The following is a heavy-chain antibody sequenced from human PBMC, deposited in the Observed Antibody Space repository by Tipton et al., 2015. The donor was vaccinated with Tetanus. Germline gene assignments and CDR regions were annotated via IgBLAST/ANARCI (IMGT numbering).Heavy chain of an antibody. D-gene: IGHD2-15*01. CDR3: VRDRCADYSYSFGY. Sequence: SLRLYCEGSGLKFSSYSMNWVRQAPGKGLEWDSHISGTGTTVDYADSVKGRFTISRDNAKNSLYLQMNSLRDEDAAVYYCVRDRCADYSYSFGYWGQGTLVTVPS. J-gene: IGHJ4*02. V-gene: IGHV3-48*02. CDR1: GLKFSSYS. CDR2: ISGTGTTV.